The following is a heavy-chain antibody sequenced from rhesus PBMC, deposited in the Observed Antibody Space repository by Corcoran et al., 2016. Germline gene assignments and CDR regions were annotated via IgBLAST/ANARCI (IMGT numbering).Heavy chain of an antibody. CDR2: INQRDGKP. J-gene: IGHJ4*01. D-gene: IGHD2-33*01. CDR3: TTMSTMRTLDF. V-gene: IGHV1S9*01. CDR1: ADSFTNYY. Sequence: VQLLQSGAEVMKPAAAVILVCSPSADSFTNYYRNCVRHAPGPRLRWVGWINQRDGKPRHAQKYQGRVTVTRDASTNTASLDLGNLRSEETAVYYCTTMSTMRTLDFWGQGVQVTVSS.